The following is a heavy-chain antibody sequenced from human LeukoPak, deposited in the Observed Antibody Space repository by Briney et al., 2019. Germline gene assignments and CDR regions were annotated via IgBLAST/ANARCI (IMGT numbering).Heavy chain of an antibody. V-gene: IGHV4-59*01. CDR3: ARGRGSGYDGLQFDY. CDR2: IYYSGST. J-gene: IGHJ4*02. Sequence: PSETLSLTCTVSGGSISSYYWSWIRQPPGKGLEWIGYIYYSGSTNYNPSLKSRVTISVDTSKNQFSLKLSSVTAADTAVYYCARGRGSGYDGLQFDYWGQGTLVTVSS. CDR1: GGSISSYY. D-gene: IGHD5-12*01.